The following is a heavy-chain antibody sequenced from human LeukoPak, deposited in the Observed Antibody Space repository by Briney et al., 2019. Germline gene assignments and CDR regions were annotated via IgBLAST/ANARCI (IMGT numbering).Heavy chain of an antibody. V-gene: IGHV3-23*01. J-gene: IGHJ6*03. CDR3: TKELHVAVAVADYYYFYMDV. CDR2: INGGGNTT. CDR1: GFAFSTFA. D-gene: IGHD6-19*01. Sequence: GGSLRLSCAASGFAFSTFAMGWVRQSPGKGLEWLSTINGGGNTTFYADSVKGRSTISRDNSKNTLYLHMDSLRPDDTAIYYCTKELHVAVAVADYYYFYMDVWGRGTAVTVSS.